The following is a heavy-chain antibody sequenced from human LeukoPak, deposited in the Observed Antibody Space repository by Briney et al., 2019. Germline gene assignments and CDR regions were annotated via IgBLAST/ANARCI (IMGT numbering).Heavy chain of an antibody. CDR3: ARDLEGYCGGDCPFDY. D-gene: IGHD2-21*02. V-gene: IGHV1-69*05. J-gene: IGHJ4*02. CDR1: GGTFSSYA. Sequence: GASVKASCKASGGTFSSYAVSWVRQAPGQGLEWMGRIIPIFGTANYAQKFQGRVTITTDESTSTAYMELSSLRSEDTAVYYCARDLEGYCGGDCPFDYWGQGTLVTVSS. CDR2: IIPIFGTA.